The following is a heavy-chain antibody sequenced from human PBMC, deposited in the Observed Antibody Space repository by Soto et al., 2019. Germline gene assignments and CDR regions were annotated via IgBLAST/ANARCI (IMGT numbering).Heavy chain of an antibody. CDR3: AREGQGVAEAHFDS. CDR1: GGSFNNYF. D-gene: IGHD2-21*01. Sequence: QVQLQQWGAGLLEPSETLSLTCAVYGGSFNNYFWNWIRQPPGKGLEWIGEINHSGSTHYNPSLKSRVTISVDTSKNQFSLKLSSVTAADTAVYYCAREGQGVAEAHFDSWGQGTLVTVSS. J-gene: IGHJ4*02. CDR2: INHSGST. V-gene: IGHV4-34*02.